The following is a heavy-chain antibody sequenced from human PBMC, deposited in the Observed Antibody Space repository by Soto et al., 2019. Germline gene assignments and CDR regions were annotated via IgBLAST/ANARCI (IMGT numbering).Heavy chain of an antibody. CDR2: ISDDGSNK. D-gene: IGHD1-26*01. Sequence: GGSLRLSCEASGFTFSNYAMHWVRQAPGTGLEWVAVISDDGSNKYYADSVKGRFAISRDNSKNTLNLQMNSLRADDTALYYCARERSGNYTIDYWGQGTLVTVSS. V-gene: IGHV3-30*09. J-gene: IGHJ4*02. CDR1: GFTFSNYA. CDR3: ARERSGNYTIDY.